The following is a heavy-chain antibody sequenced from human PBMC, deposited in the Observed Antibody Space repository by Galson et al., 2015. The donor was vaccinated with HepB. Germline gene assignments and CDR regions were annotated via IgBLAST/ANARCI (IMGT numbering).Heavy chain of an antibody. CDR1: GFTFRDYY. J-gene: IGHJ5*02. CDR2: ISSSGSTI. CDR3: ARGLLGYCSSTTCSPP. D-gene: IGHD2-2*01. V-gene: IGHV3-11*04. Sequence: SLRLSCAASGFTFRDYYMSWIRQAPGKGLEWVSYISSSGSTIYYADSVKGRFTISRDNAKNSLYLQMNSLRDEDTAVYYCARGLLGYCSSTTCSPPWGQGTLVTVSA.